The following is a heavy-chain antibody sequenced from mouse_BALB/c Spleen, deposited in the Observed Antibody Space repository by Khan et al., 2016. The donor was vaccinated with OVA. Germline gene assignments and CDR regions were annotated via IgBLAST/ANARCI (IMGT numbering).Heavy chain of an antibody. CDR1: GYTFTNYG. Sequence: QIQLVQSGPELKKPRETVKISCKASGYTFTNYGMNWVKQAPGQGLKWMGWINTYIGEPTYADDFKGRFAFSLETSASTAYLQINNLKNEDTATYFCARSNGNYWFAYWGQGTLVTVSA. CDR3: ARSNGNYWFAY. D-gene: IGHD2-1*01. CDR2: INTYIGEP. V-gene: IGHV9-3-1*01. J-gene: IGHJ3*01.